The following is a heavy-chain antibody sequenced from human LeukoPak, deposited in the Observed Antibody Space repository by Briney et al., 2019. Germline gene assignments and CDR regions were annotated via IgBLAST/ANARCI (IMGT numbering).Heavy chain of an antibody. CDR3: ARAPEARRYCSSTSCYASRRPFWFDP. CDR1: GGSFSGYY. CDR2: INHSGST. J-gene: IGHJ5*02. D-gene: IGHD2-2*01. Sequence: SETLSLTCAVDGGSFSGYYWSWIREPPGKELEWIGEINHSGSTNYNPSLKSRVTISVDTSKNQFSLKLSSVTAADTAVYYCARAPEARRYCSSTSCYASRRPFWFDPWGQGTLVTVSS. V-gene: IGHV4-34*01.